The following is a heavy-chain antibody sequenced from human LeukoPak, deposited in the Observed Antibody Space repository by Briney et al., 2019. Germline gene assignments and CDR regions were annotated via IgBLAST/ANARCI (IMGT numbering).Heavy chain of an antibody. CDR2: ISGSGGST. D-gene: IGHD6-13*01. Sequence: GGSLRLSCAASGFTFSSYAMSWVRQAPGKGLEWVSAISGSGGSTYYADSVKGRFTISRDNSKNTLYLQMNSLRAEDTAVYYCARDMSSSWYSPSGDYWGQGTLVTVSS. CDR1: GFTFSSYA. J-gene: IGHJ4*02. CDR3: ARDMSSSWYSPSGDY. V-gene: IGHV3-23*01.